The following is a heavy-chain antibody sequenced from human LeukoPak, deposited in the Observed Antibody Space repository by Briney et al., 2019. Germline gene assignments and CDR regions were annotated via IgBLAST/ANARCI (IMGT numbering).Heavy chain of an antibody. CDR3: ARSMVRAVTQVASDY. CDR2: ISTYNGNT. Sequence: GASVKVSCKASGYTYSDYGISWVRQAPGQGLEWMGWISTYNGNTIYAEKLQGRVTMTTDTSTSTAYMELRSLRSDDTAAYYCARSMVRAVTQVASDYWGQGTLVTVSS. D-gene: IGHD3-10*01. J-gene: IGHJ4*02. CDR1: GYTYSDYG. V-gene: IGHV1-18*01.